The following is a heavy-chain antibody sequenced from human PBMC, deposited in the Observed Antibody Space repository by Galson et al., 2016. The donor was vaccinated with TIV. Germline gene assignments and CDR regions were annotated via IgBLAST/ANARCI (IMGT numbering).Heavy chain of an antibody. V-gene: IGHV3-48*03. J-gene: IGHJ3*02. CDR1: GFSLNDYG. CDR2: ITTSGSTS. Sequence: SLRLSCAVSGFSLNDYGTHWVRQAPGKGLEWVAYITTSGSTSYYAHSVKGRFTISRDNARNALYLQMDSLRVEDTAVYYCARSELGAAAAFGIWGQGTLVTVSS. CDR3: ARSELGAAAAFGI. D-gene: IGHD3-16*01.